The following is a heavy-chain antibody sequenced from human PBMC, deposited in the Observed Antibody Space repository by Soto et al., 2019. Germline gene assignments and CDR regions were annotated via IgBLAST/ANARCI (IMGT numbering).Heavy chain of an antibody. CDR3: ARDINRSGNSEGY. CDR1: GGTFSSYT. J-gene: IGHJ4*02. D-gene: IGHD2-21*02. V-gene: IGHV1-69*08. Sequence: QVQLVQSGAEVKKPGSSVKVSCKASGGTFSSYTISWVRQAPGQGLEWMGRIIPILGIANYAQKFQGRVTITADKSTSTADMELSSLRSEDTAVYYCARDINRSGNSEGYWGQGTLVTVSS. CDR2: IIPILGIA.